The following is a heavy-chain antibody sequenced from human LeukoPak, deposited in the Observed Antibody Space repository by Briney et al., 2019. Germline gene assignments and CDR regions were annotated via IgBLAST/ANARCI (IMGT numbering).Heavy chain of an antibody. CDR2: INPNSGGT. J-gene: IGHJ6*02. CDR1: GYTFTGYY. Sequence: ASVKVSCKASGYTFTGYYMHWVRQAPGQGLKWMGWINPNSGGTNYAQKFRGRVTMTRDTSISTAYMELSRLRSDDTAVYYCARGAPFFIVVVPAAADGMDVWGQGTTVTVSS. V-gene: IGHV1-2*02. D-gene: IGHD2-2*01. CDR3: ARGAPFFIVVVPAAADGMDV.